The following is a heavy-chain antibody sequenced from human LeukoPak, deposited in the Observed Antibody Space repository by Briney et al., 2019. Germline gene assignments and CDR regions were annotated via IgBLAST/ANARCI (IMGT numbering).Heavy chain of an antibody. CDR2: INHSGST. CDR3: ASHSGGYAY. V-gene: IGHV4-34*01. CDR1: GGSFSGYY. J-gene: IGHJ4*02. D-gene: IGHD5-12*01. Sequence: SETLSLTCAVYGGSFSGYYWSWIRQPPGKGLEWIGEINHSGSTNYNPSLKSRVTISVDTSKNQFSLKLNSVTAADTAVYYCASHSGGYAYWGQGTLVTVSS.